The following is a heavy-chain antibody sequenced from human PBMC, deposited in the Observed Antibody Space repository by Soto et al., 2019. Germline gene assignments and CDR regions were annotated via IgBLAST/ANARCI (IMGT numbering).Heavy chain of an antibody. CDR3: ARAIGYCSSTSCPPLMVY. Sequence: GGSLRLSCAASGFTFSDYHMSWIRQAPGKGLEWVSYISSSGGTIYYADSVKGRFTISRDNAKNSLYLQMNSLRAEDTAVYYCARAIGYCSSTSCPPLMVYWGQGTLVTVSS. CDR1: GFTFSDYH. D-gene: IGHD2-2*03. V-gene: IGHV3-11*01. CDR2: ISSSGGTI. J-gene: IGHJ4*02.